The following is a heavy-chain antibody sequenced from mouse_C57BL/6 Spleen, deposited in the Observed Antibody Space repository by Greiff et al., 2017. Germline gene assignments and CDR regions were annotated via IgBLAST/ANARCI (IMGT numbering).Heavy chain of an antibody. D-gene: IGHD2-2*01. V-gene: IGHV1-42*01. CDR2: INPSTGGT. J-gene: IGHJ2*01. Sequence: VQLQQSGPELVKPGASVKISCKASGYSFTGYYMNWVKQSPEKSLEWIGEINPSTGGTTYNQKFKAKATLTVDKSSSTAYMQLKSLTSEDSAVYYCARYGYGSYYCDDGGQGTTLTVSS. CDR3: ARYGYGSYYCDD. CDR1: GYSFTGYY.